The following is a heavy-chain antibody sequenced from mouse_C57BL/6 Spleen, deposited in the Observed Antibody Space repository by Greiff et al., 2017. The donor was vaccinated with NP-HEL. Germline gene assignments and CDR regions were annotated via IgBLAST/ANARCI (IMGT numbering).Heavy chain of an antibody. CDR2: IDPANGNT. CDR3: ARGSYYSNYGYAMDY. J-gene: IGHJ4*01. Sequence: EVQLQQSVAELVRPGASVKLSCTASGFNIKNTYMHWVKQRPEQGLEWIGRIDPANGNTKYAPKFQGKATITADTSSNTAYLQLSSLTSEDNAIYYCARGSYYSNYGYAMDYWGQGTSVTVSS. V-gene: IGHV14-3*01. D-gene: IGHD2-5*01. CDR1: GFNIKNTY.